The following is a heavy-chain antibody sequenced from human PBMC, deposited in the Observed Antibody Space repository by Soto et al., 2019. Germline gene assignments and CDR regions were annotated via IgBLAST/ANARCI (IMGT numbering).Heavy chain of an antibody. J-gene: IGHJ6*02. CDR2: INHSGST. V-gene: IGHV4-34*01. CDR3: ARVPYSWNLSSGYAYGMDV. Sequence: QVQLQQWGAGLLKPSETLSLTCAVYGGSFSGYYWSWIRQPPGKGLEWIGEINHSGSTNYNPSLKSRVTQSIDTSKNQFSLKLSPVTVADTAVYYCARVPYSWNLSSGYAYGMDVWGQGTTVTVSS. D-gene: IGHD1-1*01. CDR1: GGSFSGYY.